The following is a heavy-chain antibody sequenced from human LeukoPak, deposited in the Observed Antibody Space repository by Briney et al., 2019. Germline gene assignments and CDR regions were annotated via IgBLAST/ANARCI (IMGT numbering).Heavy chain of an antibody. CDR3: ARAKAAAGIDYFDY. V-gene: IGHV4-59*13. CDR1: GASIRDYY. D-gene: IGHD6-13*01. Sequence: SETLSLTCTVSGASIRDYYWSWIRQPPGKGLESTGYIYYSGSTNYNPSLKSRVTISIDTSKNQFSLKVSSVTAADTAVYYCARAKAAAGIDYFDYGGQGTLVTVSS. CDR2: IYYSGST. J-gene: IGHJ4*02.